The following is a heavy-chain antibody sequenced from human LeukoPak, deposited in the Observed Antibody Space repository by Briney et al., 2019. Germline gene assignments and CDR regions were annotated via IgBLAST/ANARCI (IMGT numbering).Heavy chain of an antibody. CDR3: VREVSAWPKNWFDP. CDR1: GFTFRSYA. D-gene: IGHD3-3*01. V-gene: IGHV3-23*01. CDR2: ISDSGDGT. Sequence: GGSLRLSCAGSGFTFRSYAMSWVRQSPVKGLEWVSAISDSGDGTYYADSVKARLTISRDNSKNTVYLEMSSLRAEDTAVYYCVREVSAWPKNWFDPWGQGTLVTVSS. J-gene: IGHJ5*02.